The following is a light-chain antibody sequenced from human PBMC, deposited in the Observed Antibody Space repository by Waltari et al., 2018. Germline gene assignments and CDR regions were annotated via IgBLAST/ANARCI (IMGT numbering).Light chain of an antibody. CDR1: SSDVGGHTS. J-gene: IGLJ1*01. Sequence: QSALTQPASVSGSPRQSIATSCTGTSSDVGGHTSVSWYQQHPNKAPKLIIYDVDSRPSGVSDRFSGSKSGNTASLTISGLQTEDEADYYCSSYTTSRTYIFGAGTKVSVL. CDR3: SSYTTSRTYI. V-gene: IGLV2-14*03. CDR2: DVD.